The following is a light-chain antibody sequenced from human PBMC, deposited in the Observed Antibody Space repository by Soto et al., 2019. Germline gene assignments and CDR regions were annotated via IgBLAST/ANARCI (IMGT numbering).Light chain of an antibody. CDR3: QQSYTAHSIT. J-gene: IGKJ5*01. Sequence: DIQITQSPSSLSASVGDKVTLTCRASQSISSSLNWYQQKSGKPPKLLIYGVSRLQGGVPSRFSGSVSGTDFTLSLRSLQPEDFANYYCQQSYTAHSITFGQGTRLEIK. V-gene: IGKV1-39*01. CDR1: QSISSS. CDR2: GVS.